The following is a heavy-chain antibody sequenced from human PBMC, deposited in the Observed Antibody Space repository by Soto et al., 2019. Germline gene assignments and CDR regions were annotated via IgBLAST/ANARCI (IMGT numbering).Heavy chain of an antibody. CDR3: ARHQDYDSSGCYFDY. V-gene: IGHV5-51*01. Sequence: GESLKISCKGSGYSFTRYWLGWVRQMPGKGLVWMGIIYPGDSDTRYSPSFQGQVTISADKSISTAYLQWSSLKASDTAMYYCARHQDYDSSGCYFDYWGQGTLVTVSS. J-gene: IGHJ4*02. CDR2: IYPGDSDT. CDR1: GYSFTRYW. D-gene: IGHD3-22*01.